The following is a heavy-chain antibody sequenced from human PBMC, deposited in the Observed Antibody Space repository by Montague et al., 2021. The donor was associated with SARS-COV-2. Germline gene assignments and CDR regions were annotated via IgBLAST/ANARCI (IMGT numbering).Heavy chain of an antibody. CDR3: VRHPQYDGLSGPPDF. D-gene: IGHD3-9*01. Sequence: SETLSLTCTVSGVSVTDYYWSWIRQPPGKGLEWVGDVLYNKGTNFNPSLKSRVAISVDTSRNQFSLRLTSVTAADTAFYYCVRHPQYDGLSGPPDFWGQGTLVTVSS. V-gene: IGHV4-59*08. J-gene: IGHJ4*02. CDR1: GVSVTDYY. CDR2: VLYNKGT.